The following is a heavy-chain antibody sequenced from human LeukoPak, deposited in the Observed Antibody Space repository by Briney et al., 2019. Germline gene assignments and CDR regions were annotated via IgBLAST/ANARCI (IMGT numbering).Heavy chain of an antibody. D-gene: IGHD1-26*01. J-gene: IGHJ3*02. V-gene: IGHV4-61*02. Sequence: SQTLSLTCTVSGGSISSGSYYWSWIRQPAGKGLEWIGRIYTSGSTNYNPSLKSRVTISVDTSKNQFSLKLSSVTAADTAVYYCTSGNYYDDAFDIWGQGTMVTVSS. CDR1: GGSISSGSYY. CDR3: TSGNYYDDAFDI. CDR2: IYTSGST.